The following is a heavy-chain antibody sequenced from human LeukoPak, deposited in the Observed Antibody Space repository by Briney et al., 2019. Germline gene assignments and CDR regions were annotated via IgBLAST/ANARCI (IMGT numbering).Heavy chain of an antibody. CDR1: GGSISSYY. V-gene: IGHV4-59*08. D-gene: IGHD6-13*01. CDR3: ARSLSSSWYPDY. J-gene: IGHJ4*02. CDR2: IYYSGST. Sequence: SSETLSLTCTVSGGSISSYYWSWIRQPPGKGLEWIGYIYYSGSTNYSPSLKSRVTISVDTSKNQFSLKLSSVTAADTAVYYCARSLSSSWYPDYWGQGTLVTVSS.